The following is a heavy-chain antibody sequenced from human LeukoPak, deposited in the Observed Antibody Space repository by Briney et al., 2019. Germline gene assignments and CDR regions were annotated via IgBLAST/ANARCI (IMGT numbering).Heavy chain of an antibody. CDR3: ARAIVGTYVLPDY. Sequence: AAVNVSCKCSAYTFTSYDINLLRQATAQGLELMGWMNPNSGNTGYAQKFQGRVTMTRNTSISTAYMELSSLRSEDTAVYYCARAIVGTYVLPDYWRQGTLVTVSS. V-gene: IGHV1-8*01. J-gene: IGHJ4*02. CDR2: MNPNSGNT. D-gene: IGHD1-26*01. CDR1: AYTFTSYD.